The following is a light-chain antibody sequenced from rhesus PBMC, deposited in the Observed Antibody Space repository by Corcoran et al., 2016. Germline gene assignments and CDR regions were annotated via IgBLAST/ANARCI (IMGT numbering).Light chain of an antibody. V-gene: IGKV1-74*01. CDR3: QHNYGTPYS. J-gene: IGKJ2*01. Sequence: DIQMTQSPSSLSASVGDRVTITCRTRENVHNYLNWYKQKPGKAPNLLIYKAFTLQSGVPSRFSGSGSGTDYTFTISSLQSEDFATYYCQHNYGTPYSFGQGTKVEIK. CDR2: KAF. CDR1: ENVHNY.